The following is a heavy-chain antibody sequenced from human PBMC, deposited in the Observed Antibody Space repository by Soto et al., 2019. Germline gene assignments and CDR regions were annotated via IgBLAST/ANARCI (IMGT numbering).Heavy chain of an antibody. CDR2: IIPIFGTA. CDR1: GGTFSSYA. V-gene: IGHV1-69*01. CDR3: ARALVGASLVGGRYYGMDV. D-gene: IGHD1-26*01. Sequence: QVQLVQSGAEVKKPGSSVKVSSKASGGTFSSYAISWVRQAPGQGLEWMGGIIPIFGTANYAQKFQGRVTITADESTSTAYMELSSLRSEDTAAYYCARALVGASLVGGRYYGMDVWGQGTTVTVSS. J-gene: IGHJ6*02.